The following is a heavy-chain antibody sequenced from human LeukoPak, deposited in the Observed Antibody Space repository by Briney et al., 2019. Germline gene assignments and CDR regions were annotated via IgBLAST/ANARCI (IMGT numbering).Heavy chain of an antibody. CDR3: ARDGTTATYWYFDL. Sequence: SETLSLTCTVPGGSISSYYWSWIRQPPGKGLEWIGYIYYSGSTNYNPSLKSRVTISVDTSKNQFSLKLSSVTAADTAVYYCARDGTTATYWYFDLWGRGTLVTVSS. D-gene: IGHD4-17*01. V-gene: IGHV4-59*01. J-gene: IGHJ2*01. CDR1: GGSISSYY. CDR2: IYYSGST.